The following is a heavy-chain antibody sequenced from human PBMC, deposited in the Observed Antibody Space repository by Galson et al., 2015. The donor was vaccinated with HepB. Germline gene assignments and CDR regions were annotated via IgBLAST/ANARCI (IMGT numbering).Heavy chain of an antibody. CDR2: TIPIYESA. J-gene: IGHJ6*03. CDR1: AYTFSNYG. CDR3: ATREGGYNGHGFYHYYMDV. D-gene: IGHD5-12*01. V-gene: IGHV1-69*13. Sequence: SVKVSCKASAYTFSNYGIVWVRQAPGQGLEWMGGTIPIYESANYAQKFQGRVTITADESTSTVYMDLSSLRFEDTAVYYCATREGGYNGHGFYHYYMDVWGRGTTVTVSS.